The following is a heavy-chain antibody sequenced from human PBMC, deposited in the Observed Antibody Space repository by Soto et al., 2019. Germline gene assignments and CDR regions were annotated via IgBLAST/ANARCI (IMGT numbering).Heavy chain of an antibody. V-gene: IGHV1-3*01. J-gene: IGHJ4*02. D-gene: IGHD6-19*01. CDR2: INAGNGNT. CDR3: ARDLGGWPDY. CDR1: GYTFTSYA. Sequence: QVQLVQSGAEVKKPGASVKVSSKASGYTFTSYAIHWVRQAPGQRLEWMGWINAGNGNTKYSQKFQDRVTITRDTSASTAYMELSSLRSEDTAVYYCARDLGGWPDYWGQGTLVTVSS.